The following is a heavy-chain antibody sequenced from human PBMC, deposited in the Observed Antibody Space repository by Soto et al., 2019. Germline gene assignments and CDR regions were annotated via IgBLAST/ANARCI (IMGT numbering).Heavy chain of an antibody. CDR1: GFSVSSGNYY. CDR2: IYYSGTT. CDR3: AREYCSGGSCFDP. Sequence: PSETLSLTCPFSGFSVSSGNYYWSWIRQPPGKGLEWIGYIYYSGTTNYNPSLKSRLTISVETSKNQFSLKLSSVTAADTAVYYCAREYCSGGSCFDPWGQGTLVTV. D-gene: IGHD2-15*01. J-gene: IGHJ5*02. V-gene: IGHV4-61*01.